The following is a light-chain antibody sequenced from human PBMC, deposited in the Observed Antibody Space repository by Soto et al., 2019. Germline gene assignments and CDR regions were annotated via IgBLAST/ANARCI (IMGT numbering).Light chain of an antibody. CDR2: DAS. CDR3: QQYNNYPLT. Sequence: AIQLTQSPSSLSASLGDRVTISCRASQGITGALAWYQQKPGEPPKLLIYDASSLESGIPSRFSGSGSGTEFTLTISSLQPDDSATYFCQQYNNYPLTFGGGTKLEIK. V-gene: IGKV1D-13*01. CDR1: QGITGA. J-gene: IGKJ4*01.